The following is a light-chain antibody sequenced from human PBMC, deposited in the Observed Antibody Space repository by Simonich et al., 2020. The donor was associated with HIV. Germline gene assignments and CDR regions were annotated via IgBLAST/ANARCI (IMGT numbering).Light chain of an antibody. J-gene: IGLJ2*01. CDR2: GKN. CDR3: NSRDSSGNQV. V-gene: IGLV3-19*01. CDR1: SLRNFY. Sequence: SSELTQDPAVSVALVQTVRITCQGNSLRNFYASWYQQNPGQAPVLVIYGKNNRPSGIPNRFSGFSSGNTASLTITGAQAEDEADYYCNSRDSSGNQVFGGGTKLTVL.